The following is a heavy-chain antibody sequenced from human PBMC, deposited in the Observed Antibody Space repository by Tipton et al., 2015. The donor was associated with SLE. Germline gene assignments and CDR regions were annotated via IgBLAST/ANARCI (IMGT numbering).Heavy chain of an antibody. V-gene: IGHV1-69*13. D-gene: IGHD3-10*01. CDR3: ARTYYYGSGSLD. CDR1: GYTFSSYA. Sequence: QSGAEVKKPGASVKVSCKASGYTFSSYAISWVRQAPGQGLEWMGGIIPIFGTANYAQKFQGRVTITADESTSTAYMELSSLRSEDTAVYYCARTYYYGSGSLDWGQGTLVTVSS. J-gene: IGHJ4*02. CDR2: IIPIFGTA.